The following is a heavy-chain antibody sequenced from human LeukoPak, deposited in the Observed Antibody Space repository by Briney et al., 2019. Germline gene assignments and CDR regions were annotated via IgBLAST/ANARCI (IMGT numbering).Heavy chain of an antibody. CDR2: IYSGGGT. CDR3: ARGAYTSGWYLDY. J-gene: IGHJ4*02. V-gene: IGHV3-66*01. CDR1: GIIVSNNY. D-gene: IGHD6-19*01. Sequence: QSGGSLRLSCAASGIIVSNNYMSWVRQAPGKGLEWVSVIYSGGGTYYADSVKGRFTISRDYSKNTLYLLMNSLRAEDTAVYYCARGAYTSGWYLDYWGQGALVTVSS.